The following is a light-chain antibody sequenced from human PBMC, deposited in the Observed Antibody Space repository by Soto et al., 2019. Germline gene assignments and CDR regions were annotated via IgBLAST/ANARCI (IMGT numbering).Light chain of an antibody. CDR3: SSFTSSSTYV. V-gene: IGLV2-14*01. CDR2: KVS. J-gene: IGLJ1*01. CDR1: SSDVGGYDF. Sequence: QSALTQPASVSGSPGQSITISCTGTSSDVGGYDFVSWYQQHPGKAPKLMIYKVSNRPSGVSNRFSGSKSGNTASLTISGLQAEDEADYYCSSFTSSSTYVLGTGTKLTVL.